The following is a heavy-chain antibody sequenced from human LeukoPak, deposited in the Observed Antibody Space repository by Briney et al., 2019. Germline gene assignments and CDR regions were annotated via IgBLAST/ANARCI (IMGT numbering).Heavy chain of an antibody. J-gene: IGHJ3*02. V-gene: IGHV4-39*07. Sequence: SETLSLTCTVSGGSISSSSYYWGWIRQPPGKGLEWIGSIYYSGSTYYNPSLKSRVTISVDTSKNQFSLKLSSVTAADTAVYYCARANAAAGTDDAFDIWGQGTMVTVSS. D-gene: IGHD6-13*01. CDR3: ARANAAAGTDDAFDI. CDR1: GGSISSSSYY. CDR2: IYYSGST.